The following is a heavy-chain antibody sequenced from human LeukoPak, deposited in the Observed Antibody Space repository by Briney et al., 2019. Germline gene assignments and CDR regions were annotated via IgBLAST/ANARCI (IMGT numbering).Heavy chain of an antibody. CDR3: ARVGSIAAAGTIDY. CDR1: RFTFSDYY. CDR2: ISSSGSTT. V-gene: IGHV3-11*04. Sequence: GGSLRLSCAASRFTFSDYYMSWIRQAPEKGLEWVSYISSSGSTTYYADSVKGRFTISRDNAKNSLYLQMSSLRAEDTAVYYCARVGSIAAAGTIDYWGQGTLVTVSS. J-gene: IGHJ4*02. D-gene: IGHD6-13*01.